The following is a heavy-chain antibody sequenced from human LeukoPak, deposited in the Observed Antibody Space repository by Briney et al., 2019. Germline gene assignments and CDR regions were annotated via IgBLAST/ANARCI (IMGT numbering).Heavy chain of an antibody. Sequence: GGSLRLSCAASGFTVSSNYMSWVRQAPGKGLEWVSYISSSSSTIYYADSVKGRFTISRDNSKNTLYLQMNSLRAEDTAVYYCARSPFGVVINYFDYWGQGTLVTVSS. CDR3: ARSPFGVVINYFDY. CDR1: GFTVSSNY. J-gene: IGHJ4*02. D-gene: IGHD3-3*01. CDR2: ISSSSSTI. V-gene: IGHV3-48*01.